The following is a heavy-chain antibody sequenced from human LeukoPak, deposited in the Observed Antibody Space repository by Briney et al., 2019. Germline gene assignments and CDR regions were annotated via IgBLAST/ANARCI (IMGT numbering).Heavy chain of an antibody. V-gene: IGHV1-69*13. CDR2: IIPIFGTA. Sequence: SVKVSCKASGGTFSSYAISWVRQAPGQGLEWMGGIIPIFGTANYAQKFQGRVTITADESTSTAYMELSRLRSDDTAVYYCARGASGSYSVYFDYWGQGTLVTVSS. CDR1: GGTFSSYA. CDR3: ARGASGSYSVYFDY. J-gene: IGHJ4*02. D-gene: IGHD1-26*01.